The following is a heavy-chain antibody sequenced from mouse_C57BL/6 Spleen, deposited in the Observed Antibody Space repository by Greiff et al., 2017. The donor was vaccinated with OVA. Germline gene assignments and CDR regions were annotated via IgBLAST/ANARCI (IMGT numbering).Heavy chain of an antibody. Sequence: QVQLQQPGAELVRPGSSVKLSCKASGYTFTSYWMHWVKQRPIQGLEWIGNIDPSDSETHYNQKFKDKATLTVDKSSSTAYMQLSSLTSEDSAVYYCARLEIYGNYLYFDYWGQGTTLTVSS. D-gene: IGHD2-1*01. CDR1: GYTFTSYW. CDR2: IDPSDSET. CDR3: ARLEIYGNYLYFDY. J-gene: IGHJ2*01. V-gene: IGHV1-52*01.